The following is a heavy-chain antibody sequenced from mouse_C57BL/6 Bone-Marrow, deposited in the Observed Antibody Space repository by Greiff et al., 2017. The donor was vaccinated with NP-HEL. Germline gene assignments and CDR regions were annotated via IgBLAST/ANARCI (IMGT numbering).Heavy chain of an antibody. J-gene: IGHJ3*01. Sequence: VQLQQSGPELVQPGASVKISCKASGYSFTDYNMNWVKQSNGKSLEWIGVINPNYGTTRSNQKFKGKATLTVDQSSSTAYMQLNSLTSEDSAVYYCVDSSGYGGLFAYWGQGTLVTVSA. CDR1: GYSFTDYN. V-gene: IGHV1-39*01. CDR3: VDSSGYGGLFAY. D-gene: IGHD3-2*02. CDR2: INPNYGTT.